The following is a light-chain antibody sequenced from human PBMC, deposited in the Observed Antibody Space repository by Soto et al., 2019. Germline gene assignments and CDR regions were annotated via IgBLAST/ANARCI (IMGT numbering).Light chain of an antibody. CDR1: QDVSRY. Sequence: DIQLTQSPSFLSASVGDRVTITCRASQDVSRYIAWYQQKPGKAPNLLIYAASTLRSGVPSRFSGSGSETEFTLTISSLQPEDFATYYCQQLNSYVFAFGPGTKVDIK. V-gene: IGKV1-9*01. CDR2: AAS. CDR3: QQLNSYVFA. J-gene: IGKJ3*01.